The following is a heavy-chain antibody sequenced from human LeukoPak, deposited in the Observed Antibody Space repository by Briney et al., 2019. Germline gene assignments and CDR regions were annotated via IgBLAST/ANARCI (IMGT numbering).Heavy chain of an antibody. D-gene: IGHD3-22*01. CDR1: GYSFTSYW. V-gene: IGHV5-51*01. Sequence: GESLKISCKGSGYSFTSYWIGWVRQMPGKGLEWMGIIYPGDPDTRYSPSFQGQVTISADKSISTAYLQWSSLKASDTAMYYCARRQYYYDSSGYPTQYYFDYWGQGTLVTVSS. CDR2: IYPGDPDT. CDR3: ARRQYYYDSSGYPTQYYFDY. J-gene: IGHJ4*02.